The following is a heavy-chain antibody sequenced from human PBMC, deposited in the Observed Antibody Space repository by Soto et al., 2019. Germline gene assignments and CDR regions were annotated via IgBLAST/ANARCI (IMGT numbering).Heavy chain of an antibody. Sequence: GASVKVSCKAFGYTFANYGINWVRQAPGQGLEWMGWISAYNGDTNTAQKFQGRVTMTTDTSTSTAYMDLGSLKSDDTAVYYCARAGCSTWFFYSGGVPRTNDYWGQGTLVTVSS. V-gene: IGHV1-18*01. CDR2: ISAYNGDT. J-gene: IGHJ4*02. D-gene: IGHD6-13*01. CDR1: GYTFANYG. CDR3: ARAGCSTWFFYSGGVPRTNDY.